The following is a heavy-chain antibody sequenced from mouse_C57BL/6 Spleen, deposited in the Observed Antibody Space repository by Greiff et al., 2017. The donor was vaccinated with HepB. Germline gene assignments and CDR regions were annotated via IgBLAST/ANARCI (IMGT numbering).Heavy chain of an antibody. CDR2: IYPGSGST. Sequence: QVQLQQSGPELVKPGASVKISCKASGYAFTSYWITWVKQRPGQGLEWIGDIYPGSGSTNYNEKFKSKATLTVDTSSSTAYMQLSSLTSEDSAVYYCAFYYGNYGGVDYWGQGTSVTVSS. CDR1: GYAFTSYW. V-gene: IGHV1-55*01. CDR3: AFYYGNYGGVDY. D-gene: IGHD2-1*01. J-gene: IGHJ4*01.